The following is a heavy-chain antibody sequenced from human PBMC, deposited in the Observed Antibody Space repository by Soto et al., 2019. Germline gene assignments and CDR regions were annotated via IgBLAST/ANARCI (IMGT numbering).Heavy chain of an antibody. Sequence: SETLSLTCAVYGGSFSGYYWSWTRQPPGKGLEWIGEINHSGSTNYNPSLKSRVTISVDTSKNQFSLKLSSVTAADTAVYYCARRPNWNYGAPFDYWGQGTLVTVSS. J-gene: IGHJ4*02. CDR3: ARRPNWNYGAPFDY. V-gene: IGHV4-34*01. CDR1: GGSFSGYY. D-gene: IGHD1-7*01. CDR2: INHSGST.